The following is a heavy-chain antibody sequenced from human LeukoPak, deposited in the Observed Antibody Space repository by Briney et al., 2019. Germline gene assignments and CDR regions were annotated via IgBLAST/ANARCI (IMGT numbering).Heavy chain of an antibody. V-gene: IGHV1-18*01. CDR1: GYTFSNYG. CDR3: ARLDRPGGSADY. CDR2: ISAYNGNT. Sequence: GASVKVSCKTSGYTFSNYGISWVRQAPGQGLEWMGWISAYNGNTNYAQRLQGRVTMTTDTPSSTVYMEMRNLRSDDTAVYYCARLDRPGGSADYWGQGTLVTVSS. D-gene: IGHD1-14*01. J-gene: IGHJ4*02.